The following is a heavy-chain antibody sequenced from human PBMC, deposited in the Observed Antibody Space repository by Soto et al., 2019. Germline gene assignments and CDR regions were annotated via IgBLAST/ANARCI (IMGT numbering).Heavy chain of an antibody. Sequence: GASVKVSCKVSGYTLTELSMHWVRQAPGKGLEWMGGFDPEDGETIYAQKFQGRVTMTEDTSTDTAYMELSSLRSEDTAVYYCATDWACCSGTQVAFDIWGQGTMVTVSS. J-gene: IGHJ3*02. CDR1: GYTLTELS. CDR2: FDPEDGET. D-gene: IGHD3-10*02. V-gene: IGHV1-24*01. CDR3: ATDWACCSGTQVAFDI.